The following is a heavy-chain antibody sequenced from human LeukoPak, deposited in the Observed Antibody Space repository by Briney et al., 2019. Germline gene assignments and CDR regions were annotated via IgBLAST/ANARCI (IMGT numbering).Heavy chain of an antibody. Sequence: SETLSLTCTVSGGSISSSSYYWGWIRQPPGKGLEWIGSIYYSGSTYYNPSLKSRVTISVDTSKNQFSLKLSSVTAADTAVYYCYSSGYYYYFDYWGQGTLVTVSS. V-gene: IGHV4-39*01. J-gene: IGHJ4*02. D-gene: IGHD3-22*01. CDR1: GGSISSSSYY. CDR3: YSSGYYYYFDY. CDR2: IYYSGST.